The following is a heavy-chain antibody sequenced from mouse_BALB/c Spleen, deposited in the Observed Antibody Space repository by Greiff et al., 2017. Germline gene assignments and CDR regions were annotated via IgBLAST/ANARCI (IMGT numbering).Heavy chain of an antibody. CDR1: GYSFTGYF. Sequence: EVMLVESGPELVKPGASVKISCKASGYSFTGYFMNWVMQSHGKSLEWIGRINPYNGDTFYNQKFKGKATLTVDKSSSTAHMELRSLASEDSAVYYCARDYGNYAWFAYWGQGTLVTVSA. D-gene: IGHD2-1*01. V-gene: IGHV1-20*02. CDR3: ARDYGNYAWFAY. J-gene: IGHJ3*01. CDR2: INPYNGDT.